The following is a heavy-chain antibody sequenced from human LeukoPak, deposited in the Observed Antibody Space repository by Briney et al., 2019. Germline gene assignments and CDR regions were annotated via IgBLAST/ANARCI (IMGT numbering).Heavy chain of an antibody. CDR2: TYYSGST. Sequence: PSETLSLTCTVSGGSISSSSYYWGWIRQPPGKGLEWIGSTYYSGSTYYNPSLKSRVTISVDTSKNQFSLKLSSVTAADTAVYYCARRDSSGWYLTFDYWGQGTLVTVSS. J-gene: IGHJ4*02. CDR1: GGSISSSSYY. D-gene: IGHD6-19*01. V-gene: IGHV4-39*01. CDR3: ARRDSSGWYLTFDY.